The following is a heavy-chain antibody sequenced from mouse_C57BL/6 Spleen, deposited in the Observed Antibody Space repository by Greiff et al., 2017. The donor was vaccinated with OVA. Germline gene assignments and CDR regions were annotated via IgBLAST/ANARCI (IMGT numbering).Heavy chain of an antibody. Sequence: VQLQQSGAELVKPGASVKLSCTASGFTIKDYYMHWVKQRPEQGLEWIGRIDPEDGETKYAPKFKGKATITADKASNTAYLQLSSLTSEDTAVYYCARSASSLYYAMDYWGQGTSVTVSS. V-gene: IGHV14-2*01. J-gene: IGHJ4*01. CDR2: IDPEDGET. CDR1: GFTIKDYY. CDR3: ARSASSLYYAMDY. D-gene: IGHD6-2*01.